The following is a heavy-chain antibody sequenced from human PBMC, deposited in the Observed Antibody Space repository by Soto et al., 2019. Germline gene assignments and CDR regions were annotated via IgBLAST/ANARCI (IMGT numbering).Heavy chain of an antibody. CDR3: ARHPSDFWFDP. CDR1: GGPISSSSYF. V-gene: IGHV4-39*01. CDR2: IYYSGST. D-gene: IGHD2-21*02. J-gene: IGHJ5*02. Sequence: PSETLSLTCSVSGGPISSSSYFWGWLRQPPGKGLEWIGSIYYSGSTYYNPSHKSRVTVSVDTSKNQFSLKLSSVSGADPAVYYCARHPSDFWFDPWGQGTLVTVSS.